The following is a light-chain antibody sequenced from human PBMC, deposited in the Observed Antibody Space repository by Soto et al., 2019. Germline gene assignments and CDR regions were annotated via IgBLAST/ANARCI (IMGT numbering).Light chain of an antibody. CDR3: QQSSNWPSIT. V-gene: IGKV3D-20*02. CDR1: QSVSSSY. CDR2: DAY. J-gene: IGKJ5*01. Sequence: EIVLTQAPGTLSLSPGERATLSCRASQSVSSSYLAWYQQKPGQAPRLIIYDAYNRATGIPARFSGSGSGTDFTLTINSLEPEDSAVYYCQQSSNWPSITCGQGTRLEIK.